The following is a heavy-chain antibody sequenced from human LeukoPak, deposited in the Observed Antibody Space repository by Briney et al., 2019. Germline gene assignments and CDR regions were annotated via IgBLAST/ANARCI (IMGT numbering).Heavy chain of an antibody. Sequence: EGSLRLSCAASGFTFSGSAMHWVRQASGKGLEWVGRIRSKANSYATAYAASVKGRFTISRDDSKNTAYLQMNSLKTEDTAVYYCTTALGGMVRGVIDYWGQGTLVTVSS. CDR2: IRSKANSYAT. CDR1: GFTFSGSA. V-gene: IGHV3-73*01. D-gene: IGHD3-10*01. J-gene: IGHJ4*02. CDR3: TTALGGMVRGVIDY.